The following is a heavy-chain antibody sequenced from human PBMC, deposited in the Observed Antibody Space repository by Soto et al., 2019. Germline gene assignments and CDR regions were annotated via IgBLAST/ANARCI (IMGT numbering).Heavy chain of an antibody. CDR2: IYYSGST. Sequence: PSETLSLTCTVSGGSISSSSYYWGWIRQPPGKGLEWIGYIYYSGSTYYNPALKSRVTISVDTSKTQFSLKLSSVTAADTAVYYCARGWQQLVSVDYWGQGTLVTVSS. J-gene: IGHJ4*02. CDR3: ARGWQQLVSVDY. CDR1: GGSISSSSYY. V-gene: IGHV4-30-4*08. D-gene: IGHD6-6*01.